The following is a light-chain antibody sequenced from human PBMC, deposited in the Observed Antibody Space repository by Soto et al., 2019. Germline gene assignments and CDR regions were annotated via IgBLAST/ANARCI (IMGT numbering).Light chain of an antibody. CDR3: QQYGTSPRT. Sequence: EIVLTQSPGTLSLSPGGRATLSCRASQSVSSSYLAWYQQKPGQAPRLLIYGASSRATGIPDRFSGSGSGTDFTLNISRLEPEDFALYYCQQYGTSPRTFGQGTKLEIK. CDR1: QSVSSSY. J-gene: IGKJ2*01. CDR2: GAS. V-gene: IGKV3-20*01.